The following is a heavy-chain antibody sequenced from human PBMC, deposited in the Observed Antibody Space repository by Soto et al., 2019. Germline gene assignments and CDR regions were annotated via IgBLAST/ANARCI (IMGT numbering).Heavy chain of an antibody. J-gene: IGHJ3*02. D-gene: IGHD6-19*01. V-gene: IGHV2-5*01. CDR1: GFSLSTSGVG. Sequence: SGPTLVHPTPTLTLTCTFSGFSLSTSGVGVGWIRQPPGKALEWLALIYWNDDKRYSPSLKSSLTITKDTSKNQVVLKMTNMDPVDTATYYCAHSSHTPRYSSGWFPSLDAFDIWGQGTMVTVSS. CDR3: AHSSHTPRYSSGWFPSLDAFDI. CDR2: IYWNDDK.